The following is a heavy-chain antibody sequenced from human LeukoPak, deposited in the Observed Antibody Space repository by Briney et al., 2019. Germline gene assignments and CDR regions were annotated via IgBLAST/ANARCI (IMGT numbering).Heavy chain of an antibody. J-gene: IGHJ3*02. CDR2: MNPGSGNG. CDR1: GYSFTRND. D-gene: IGHD5-12*01. V-gene: IGHV1-8*01. Sequence: GASVKVSCKASGYSFTRNDINWVRQAAGHGLEWMGWMNPGSGNGGYAQNFQGRVTMTRDTSVNTAYMELSSLRSDDTAVYYCARGDTTTDAFDMWGQGTMVTVSS. CDR3: ARGDTTTDAFDM.